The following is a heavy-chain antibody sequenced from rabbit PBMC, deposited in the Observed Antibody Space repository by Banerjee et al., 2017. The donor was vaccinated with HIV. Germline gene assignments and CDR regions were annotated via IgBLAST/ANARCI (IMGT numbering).Heavy chain of an antibody. D-gene: IGHD6-1*01. Sequence: QEQLKETGGGLVQPGGSLTLSCKASGSDISSYGVNWVRQAPGKGLEWIGIIYPDFGSTDYASWVNGRFTISSNTNQNTVSLQMNSLTAADTATYFCARGPYGGYVGYGYGLHLWGQGTLVTVS. J-gene: IGHJ6*01. V-gene: IGHV1S47*01. CDR3: ARGPYGGYVGYGYGLHL. CDR1: GSDISSYG. CDR2: IYPDFGST.